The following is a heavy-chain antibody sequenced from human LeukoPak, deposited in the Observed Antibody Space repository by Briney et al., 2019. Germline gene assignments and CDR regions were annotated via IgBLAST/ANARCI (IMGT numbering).Heavy chain of an antibody. V-gene: IGHV3-53*01. J-gene: IGHJ5*02. CDR3: ARDGDWFDP. D-gene: IGHD3-16*01. CDR2: IYSGGST. CDR1: GFTVSSNY. Sequence: HSGGSLRLSCAASGFTVSSNYMSWVRQAPGKGLEWVSIIYSGGSTYYADSVKGRFTISRVNSKNTLYLQMNSLRAEDTAVYYCARDGDWFDPWGQGTLVTVSS.